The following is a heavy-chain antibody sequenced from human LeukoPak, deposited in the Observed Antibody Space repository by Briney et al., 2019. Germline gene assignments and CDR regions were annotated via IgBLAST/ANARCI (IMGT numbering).Heavy chain of an antibody. Sequence: ASVKVSCKASGYTFTSYGISWVRQAPGQGLEWMGWISAYNGNTNYAQKLQGRVTMTTDTSTSTAYMELRSLRSDDTAVYYCTRFARCVYGDYCSGIDFDYWGQGTLVTVSS. J-gene: IGHJ4*02. V-gene: IGHV1-18*01. D-gene: IGHD4-17*01. CDR1: GYTFTSYG. CDR3: TRFARCVYGDYCSGIDFDY. CDR2: ISAYNGNT.